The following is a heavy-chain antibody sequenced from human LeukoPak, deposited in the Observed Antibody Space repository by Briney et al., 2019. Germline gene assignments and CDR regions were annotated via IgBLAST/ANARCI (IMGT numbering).Heavy chain of an antibody. CDR3: AKDRLPLSSAYYYLPFDY. CDR2: ISGSGGST. J-gene: IGHJ4*02. D-gene: IGHD3-22*01. V-gene: IGHV3-23*01. CDR1: GFTFSSYG. Sequence: PGRSLRLSCAASGFTFSSYGMSWVRQAPGKGLEWVSGISGSGGSTYYADSVKGRFTISRDNSKNTLYLQMNSLRAEDTAVYYCAKDRLPLSSAYYYLPFDYWGQGTLVTVSS.